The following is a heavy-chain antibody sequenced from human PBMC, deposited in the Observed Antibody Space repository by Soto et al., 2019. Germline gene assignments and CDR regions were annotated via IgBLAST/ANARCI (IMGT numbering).Heavy chain of an antibody. V-gene: IGHV4-30-2*01. Sequence: SETLSLTCAVSGGSISSGGYSWSWIRQPPGKGLEWIGYIYHSGSTYYNPSLKSRVTISVDTSKNQFSLKLSSVTAADTAVYYCARRRRRPFAYCGQGTLVTVSS. CDR1: GGSISSGGYS. CDR3: ARRRRRPFAY. J-gene: IGHJ1*01. CDR2: IYHSGST.